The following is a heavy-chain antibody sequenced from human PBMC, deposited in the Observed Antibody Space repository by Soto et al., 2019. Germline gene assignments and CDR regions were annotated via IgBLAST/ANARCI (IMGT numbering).Heavy chain of an antibody. D-gene: IGHD3-10*01. CDR2: IERDDDDK. CDR3: ARSIRGPRRFDGMDV. CDR1: GFSLTSPGMC. Sequence: SGPTLVNPTETLTLTCTFSGFSLTSPGMCVSWIRQPPGKALEWLALIERDDDDKYYSTSLKTRLTISKDTRKNQVVLTMANMDPADTGTYYCARSIRGPRRFDGMDVWGQGTTVTVSS. V-gene: IGHV2-70*13. J-gene: IGHJ6*02.